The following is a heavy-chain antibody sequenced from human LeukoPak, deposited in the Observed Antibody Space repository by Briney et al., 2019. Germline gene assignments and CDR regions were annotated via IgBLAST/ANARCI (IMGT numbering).Heavy chain of an antibody. CDR1: GFTVSSNY. D-gene: IGHD2-15*01. J-gene: IGHJ3*02. CDR3: ARECSGGSCYSDAFDI. V-gene: IGHV3-66*01. CDR2: IYSGGGT. Sequence: GGSLRLSCAASGFTVSSNYMSWVRQAPGKGLEWVSVIYSGGGTYYADSVKGRFTISRDNSKNTLYLQMNSLRAEDTAVYYCARECSGGSCYSDAFDIWGQGTMVTVSS.